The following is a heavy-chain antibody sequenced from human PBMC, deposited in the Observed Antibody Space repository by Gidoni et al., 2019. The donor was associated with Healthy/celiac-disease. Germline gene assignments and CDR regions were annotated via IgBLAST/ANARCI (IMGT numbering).Heavy chain of an antibody. CDR3: ARAWELRKGDYFDY. CDR2: ISYDGSNK. CDR1: GFTFSSYA. V-gene: IGHV3-30-3*01. J-gene: IGHJ4*02. Sequence: QVQLVESGGGVVQPGRSLRLSCAASGFTFSSYAMHWVRQAPGKGLEWVAVISYDGSNKYYADSVKGRFTISRDNSKNTLYLQMNSLRAEDTAVYYCARAWELRKGDYFDYWGQGTLVTVSS. D-gene: IGHD1-26*01.